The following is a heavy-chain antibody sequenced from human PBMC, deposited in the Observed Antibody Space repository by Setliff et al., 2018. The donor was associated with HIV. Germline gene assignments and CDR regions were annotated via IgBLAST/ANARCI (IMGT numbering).Heavy chain of an antibody. Sequence: SETLSLTCTVSGGSISSYYWSWIRQPPGKGLEWIGEINHSGSTNYNPSLKSRVIISVDTSKNQFSLRLSSVTAEDTAVYYCARDVSWRVRTYIDYWGQGALVTVSS. CDR3: ARDVSWRVRTYIDY. CDR2: INHSGST. CDR1: GGSISSYY. J-gene: IGHJ4*02. V-gene: IGHV4-34*01. D-gene: IGHD3-3*01.